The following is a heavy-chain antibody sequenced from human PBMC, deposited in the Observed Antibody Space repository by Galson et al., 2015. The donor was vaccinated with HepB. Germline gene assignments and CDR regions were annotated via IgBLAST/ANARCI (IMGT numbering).Heavy chain of an antibody. D-gene: IGHD2-15*01. CDR1: GFTFSGFA. V-gene: IGHV3-23*01. J-gene: IGHJ4*02. CDR2: INSGGRT. CDR3: VRDYCSGGSCYSGSSPFDY. Sequence: SLRLSCAASGFTFSGFAMSWVRQTPGKGLEWVSHINSGGRTNYADSVKGRFTISRDNSENTLYLQMNSLRAEDTAIYYCVRDYCSGGSCYSGSSPFDYWGQGTVVTVSS.